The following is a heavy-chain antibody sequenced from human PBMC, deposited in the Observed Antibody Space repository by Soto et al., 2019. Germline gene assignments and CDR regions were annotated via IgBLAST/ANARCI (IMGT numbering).Heavy chain of an antibody. D-gene: IGHD2-2*01. CDR1: GFTFSSCW. J-gene: IGHJ6*02. CDR2: INSDGSGT. CDR3: ARDPDIVIIPAATDAMDV. V-gene: IGHV3-74*01. Sequence: PVGSLRLSCAASGFTFSSCWMHWVRQAPGKGLVWVSRINSDGSGTTYADSVKGRFTISRDNAKNTLYLQMNSLRAEDTAVYYCARDPDIVIIPAATDAMDVWGQGTTVTVSS.